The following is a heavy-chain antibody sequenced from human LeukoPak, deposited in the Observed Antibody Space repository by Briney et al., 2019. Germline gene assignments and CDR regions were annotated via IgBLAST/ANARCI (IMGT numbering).Heavy chain of an antibody. Sequence: SETLSLTCTVSGDSISSTAYYWGWSRQPPGKGLGWLGMIHFSGTIYNNPSLMSRVTISVDTSKNQFSLKLTSVTAAVTAVYYCTRGFDHAKSGYWGQGTLVTVSS. CDR3: TRGFDHAKSGY. CDR2: IHFSGTI. V-gene: IGHV4-39*01. D-gene: IGHD1-14*01. J-gene: IGHJ4*02. CDR1: GDSISSTAYY.